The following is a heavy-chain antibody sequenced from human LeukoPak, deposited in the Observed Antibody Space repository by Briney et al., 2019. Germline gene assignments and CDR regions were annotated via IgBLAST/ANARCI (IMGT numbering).Heavy chain of an antibody. CDR2: IYTSGST. V-gene: IGHV4-4*07. D-gene: IGHD3-16*01. Sequence: SETLSLTCTVSGGSISGYFWSWIRQPAGKGLEWIGHIYTSGSTNYNPSLKSRVTMSVDKSKNQLSLKLRSVTAADTAVYYCARNAVGGGRNWFDPWGQGTLVTVSS. CDR3: ARNAVGGGRNWFDP. CDR1: GGSISGYF. J-gene: IGHJ5*02.